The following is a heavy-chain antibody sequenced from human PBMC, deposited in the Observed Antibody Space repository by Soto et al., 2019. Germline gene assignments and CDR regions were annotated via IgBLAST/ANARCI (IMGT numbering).Heavy chain of an antibody. Sequence: EVQLVESGGGLVQPGGSLRLSCAASGFTFISSWMHWVRQAPGKGLVWASGLNTDGSSTSYADPVKGRFTISRDNAKNTLYLQMNSLRVEDTAMYYCAKRGVDTFGLSYWGQGTLVTVSS. D-gene: IGHD3-10*01. V-gene: IGHV3-74*01. J-gene: IGHJ4*02. CDR3: AKRGVDTFGLSY. CDR1: GFTFISSW. CDR2: LNTDGSST.